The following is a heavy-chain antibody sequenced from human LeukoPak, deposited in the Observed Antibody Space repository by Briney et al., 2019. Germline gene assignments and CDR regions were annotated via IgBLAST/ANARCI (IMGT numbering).Heavy chain of an antibody. V-gene: IGHV3-11*01. Sequence: GGSLRLSCAASGFTFSSYAMSWIRQAPGKGLEWVSYISSSGSTIYYADSVKGRLTISRDNAKNSLYLQMNSLRAEDTAVYYCARGPGIAALWYYGMDVWGQGTTVTVSS. CDR2: ISSSGSTI. D-gene: IGHD6-13*01. CDR3: ARGPGIAALWYYGMDV. J-gene: IGHJ6*02. CDR1: GFTFSSYA.